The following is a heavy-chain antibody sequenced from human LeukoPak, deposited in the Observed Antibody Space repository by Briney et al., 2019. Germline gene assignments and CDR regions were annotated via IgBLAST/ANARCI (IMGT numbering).Heavy chain of an antibody. CDR1: GDSTSSSDW. V-gene: IGHV4-4*02. CDR2: IYHTGRT. CDR3: ARNHVAFRVGATKAFDF. D-gene: IGHD1-26*01. Sequence: SETLSVTCDVSGDSTSSSDWWSWVRQPPGKGLEWIGEIYHTGRTNYNPSLKSRVTILVDKSKNQISLNLSRVTAADTAVYFCARNHVAFRVGATKAFDFWGQAILVTVSS. J-gene: IGHJ4*02.